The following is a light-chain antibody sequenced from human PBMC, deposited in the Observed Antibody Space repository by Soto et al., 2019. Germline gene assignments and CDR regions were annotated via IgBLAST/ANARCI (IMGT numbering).Light chain of an antibody. V-gene: IGKV3-20*01. Sequence: EMVMTQSPAILSVSPGESATLSCRASQSVNSNYLAWYQQHPGQPPRLLIYGISTRATGIPARFSGSGSGTEFSLTISSLQSEDFAVYYCQQYGSSPRTFGQGTRLEIK. CDR2: GIS. CDR1: QSVNSNY. J-gene: IGKJ5*01. CDR3: QQYGSSPRT.